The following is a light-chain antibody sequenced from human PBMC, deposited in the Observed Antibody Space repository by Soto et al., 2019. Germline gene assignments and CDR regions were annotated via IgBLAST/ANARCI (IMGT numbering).Light chain of an antibody. CDR3: QQSHSPPYT. J-gene: IGKJ3*01. CDR1: QSIASF. Sequence: DIQMTQSPSSLSASVGDRVTISCRASQSIASFLSWYQQKPGKAPNFLIYAASSLQSGVPSRFSGSGSGTEFTLTISSLQHEDFGTYYCQQSHSPPYTFGPGTKVDIK. V-gene: IGKV1-39*01. CDR2: AAS.